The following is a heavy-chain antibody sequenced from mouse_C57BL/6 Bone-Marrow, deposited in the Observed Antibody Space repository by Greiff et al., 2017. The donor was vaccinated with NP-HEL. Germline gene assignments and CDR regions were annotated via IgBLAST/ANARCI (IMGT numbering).Heavy chain of an antibody. CDR2: INPNYGTT. J-gene: IGHJ1*03. CDR3: ARPYYYGSSWYFDV. Sequence: EVKLQESGPELVKPGASVKISCKASGYSFTDYNMNWVKQSNGKSLEWIGVINPNYGTTSYNQKFKGKATLTVDQSSSTAYMQLNSLTSEDSAVYYCARPYYYGSSWYFDVWGTGTTVTVSS. D-gene: IGHD1-1*01. CDR1: GYSFTDYN. V-gene: IGHV1-39*01.